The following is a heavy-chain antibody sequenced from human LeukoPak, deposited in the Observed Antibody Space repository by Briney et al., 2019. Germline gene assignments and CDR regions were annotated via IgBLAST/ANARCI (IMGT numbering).Heavy chain of an antibody. CDR2: IYYSGNT. J-gene: IGHJ2*01. CDR3: ATLVGWSGYFDL. V-gene: IGHV4-39*07. CDR1: GGSISSASYY. Sequence: SETLSLTCTVSGGSISSASYYWGWIRQPPGKGLEWIGSIYYSGNTYYNPSLKSRVTISVDTSKNQFSLKLSSVTAADTAVYYCATLVGWSGYFDLWGRGTLVTVSS. D-gene: IGHD2-2*03.